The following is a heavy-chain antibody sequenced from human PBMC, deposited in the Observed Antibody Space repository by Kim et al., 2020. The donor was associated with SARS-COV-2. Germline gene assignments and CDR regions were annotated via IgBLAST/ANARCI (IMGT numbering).Heavy chain of an antibody. Sequence: VKGRFTISRHNSKNTLYLQMNSLRAEDTAVYYCARDERREGGYYYYGMDVWGQGTTVTVSS. V-gene: IGHV3-53*04. CDR3: ARDERREGGYYYYGMDV. J-gene: IGHJ6*02. D-gene: IGHD3-16*01.